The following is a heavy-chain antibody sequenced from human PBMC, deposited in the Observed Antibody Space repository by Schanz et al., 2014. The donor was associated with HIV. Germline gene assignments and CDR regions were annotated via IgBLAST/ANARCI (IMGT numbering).Heavy chain of an antibody. CDR3: ARVKGAVDY. CDR1: GFTFSSDG. J-gene: IGHJ4*02. Sequence: EVQLVESGGGLVKPGGSLRLSCAASGFTFSSDGMHWVRQAPGMGLEWVSYISSSSNTINYADSVKGRFTISRDNTKSSLYLQMNSLRAEDTAVYYCARVKGAVDYWGQGTLVTVSS. V-gene: IGHV3-48*04. CDR2: ISSSSNTI.